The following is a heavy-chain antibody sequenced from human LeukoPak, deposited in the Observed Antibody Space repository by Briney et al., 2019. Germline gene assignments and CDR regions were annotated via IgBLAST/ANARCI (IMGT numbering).Heavy chain of an antibody. CDR1: GGSFSSYY. D-gene: IGHD4-17*01. V-gene: IGHV4-34*01. Sequence: SETLSLTCAVYGGSFSSYYWSWIRQPPGNGLEWIGEINHSGSTNYNPSLKSRVTISVDTSKNQFSLKLSSVTAADTAVYYCATTYGDYDYWGQGTLVTVSS. J-gene: IGHJ4*02. CDR2: INHSGST. CDR3: ATTYGDYDY.